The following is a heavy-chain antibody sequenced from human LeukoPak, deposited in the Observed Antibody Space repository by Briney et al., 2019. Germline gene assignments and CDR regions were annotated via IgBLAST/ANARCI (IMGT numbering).Heavy chain of an antibody. V-gene: IGHV4-59*08. D-gene: IGHD1-26*01. CDR2: TFYSGST. Sequence: PSETLSLTCTVSGASITSYYWSWIRQPPGKGLEWAGYTFYSGSTNYNPSLKNRVTISIDTSRNLVSLRLSSVTAADTAVYYCARHSPVGYSNAWYYFDYWGQGTPVTVSS. J-gene: IGHJ4*02. CDR1: GASITSYY. CDR3: ARHSPVGYSNAWYYFDY.